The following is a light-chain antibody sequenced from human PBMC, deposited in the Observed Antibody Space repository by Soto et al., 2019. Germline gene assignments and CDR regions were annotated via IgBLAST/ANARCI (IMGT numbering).Light chain of an antibody. Sequence: QSALTQPASVSGSPGQSITISCTGTSSEVGGYNYVSWYQQHPGKAPKLIIYDVSNRPSGVSNRFSGSKSGNTASLTISGLQAEDEADYYCSSYTSSSTLLYVFGTGTKLTVL. CDR3: SSYTSSSTLLYV. V-gene: IGLV2-14*01. CDR1: SSEVGGYNY. CDR2: DVS. J-gene: IGLJ1*01.